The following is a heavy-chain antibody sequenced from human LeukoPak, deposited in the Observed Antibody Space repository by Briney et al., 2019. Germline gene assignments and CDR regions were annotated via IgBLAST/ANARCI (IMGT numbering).Heavy chain of an antibody. V-gene: IGHV4-30-4*08. CDR2: IYYSGST. J-gene: IGHJ6*03. CDR3: ATGTLTMVRGVRYYYYMDV. D-gene: IGHD3-10*01. Sequence: SETLSLTCTVSGGSISSGDYYWSWIRQPPGKGLEWIGYIYYSGSTYYNPSLKSRVTISVDTSKNQFSLKLSSVTAADTAVYYCATGTLTMVRGVRYYYYMDVWGKGTTVTVSS. CDR1: GGSISSGDYY.